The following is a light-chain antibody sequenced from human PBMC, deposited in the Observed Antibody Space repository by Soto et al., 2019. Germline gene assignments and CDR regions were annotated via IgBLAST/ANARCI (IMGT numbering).Light chain of an antibody. J-gene: IGKJ1*01. Sequence: DIQMTQSPSSVSASIGDKVTITCRASQGINSRLAWYQQKPGIPPKLLISDASSLQSGVPSRFSGSGFGTDFTLTISSLQPEDFATYYCQQANSVPWTFGQGTKAEIK. CDR2: DAS. CDR3: QQANSVPWT. V-gene: IGKV1-12*02. CDR1: QGINSR.